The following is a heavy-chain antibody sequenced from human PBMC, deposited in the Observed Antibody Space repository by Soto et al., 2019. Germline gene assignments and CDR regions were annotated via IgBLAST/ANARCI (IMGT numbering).Heavy chain of an antibody. J-gene: IGHJ4*02. CDR3: ARGVGRGYSYGYADY. CDR2: ISAYNGNT. CDR1: GYTFTSYG. V-gene: IGHV1-18*01. Sequence: ASVKVSCKASGYTFTSYGISWVRQAPGQGLEWMGWISAYNGNTNYAQKLQGRVTMTTDTSTSTDYMELRSLRSDDTAVYYCARGVGRGYSYGYADYWGQGTLVTVSS. D-gene: IGHD5-18*01.